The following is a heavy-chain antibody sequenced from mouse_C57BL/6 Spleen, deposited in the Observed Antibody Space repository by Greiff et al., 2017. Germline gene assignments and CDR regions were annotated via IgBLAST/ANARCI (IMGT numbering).Heavy chain of an antibody. Sequence: QVQLKQSGAELVKPGASVKISCKASGYAFSSYWMNWVKQRPGKGLEWIGQIYPGDGDTNYNGKFKGKATLTADKSSSTAYMQLSSLTSEDSAVYFCARSRAGTAWFAYWGQGTLVTVSA. CDR1: GYAFSSYW. J-gene: IGHJ3*01. CDR2: IYPGDGDT. V-gene: IGHV1-80*01. D-gene: IGHD3-3*01. CDR3: ARSRAGTAWFAY.